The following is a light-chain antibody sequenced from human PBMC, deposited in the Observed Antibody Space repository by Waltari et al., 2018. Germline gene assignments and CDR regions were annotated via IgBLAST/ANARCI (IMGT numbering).Light chain of an antibody. CDR2: AAS. CDR3: QQSYSTPRT. V-gene: IGKV1-39*01. CDR1: QSINTY. Sequence: DIQMTQSPSSLSASVGDRVTITCRASQSINTYLNWYQQKPGKAPKLLIYAASSVQSGVPSRFSGSGSGTDFTLTISSLQPEDFATYYCQQSYSTPRTFGQGTKLEIK. J-gene: IGKJ2*01.